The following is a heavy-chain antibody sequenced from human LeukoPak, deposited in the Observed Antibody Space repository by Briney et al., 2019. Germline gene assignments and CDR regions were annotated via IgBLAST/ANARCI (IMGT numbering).Heavy chain of an antibody. CDR2: INHSGRT. J-gene: IGHJ3*02. D-gene: IGHD3-22*01. Sequence: SETLSLTCAVYGGSFSGYYWSWIRQPPGKGLEWIGEINHSGRTNYKPSLKSRVTISVDTSKNQFSLKLSSVTAADTAVYYCARGRQWTYYYDSSGYYRGAFDIWGQGTMVTVSS. V-gene: IGHV4-34*01. CDR3: ARGRQWTYYYDSSGYYRGAFDI. CDR1: GGSFSGYY.